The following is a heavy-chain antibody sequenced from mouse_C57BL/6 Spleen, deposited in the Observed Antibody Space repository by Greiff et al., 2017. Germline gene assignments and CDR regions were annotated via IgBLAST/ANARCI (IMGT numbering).Heavy chain of an antibody. Sequence: QVQLQQSGPELVKPGASVKISCKASGYAFSSSWMNWVKQRPGKGLEWIGRIYPGDGDTNYNGKFKGKATLTADKSSSTAYMQLSSLTSEDSAVYFCARSIYYYGSASDYFDYWGQGTTLTVSS. J-gene: IGHJ2*01. CDR1: GYAFSSSW. CDR2: IYPGDGDT. D-gene: IGHD1-1*01. CDR3: ARSIYYYGSASDYFDY. V-gene: IGHV1-82*01.